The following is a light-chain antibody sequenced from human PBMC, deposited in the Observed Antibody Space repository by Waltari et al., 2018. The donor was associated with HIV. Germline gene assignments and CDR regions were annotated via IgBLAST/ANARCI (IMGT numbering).Light chain of an antibody. Sequence: QSLLTQPPSVAGAPGQRVTISCTGSSPNIGAGFDVHWDQQLPGTVPKLLIYGNSNRPSGVPHRFSGSKSGTSASLAITRLQAEDEADYYCQSYDRSLSGYVVFGGGTKLTVL. V-gene: IGLV1-40*01. CDR2: GNS. CDR1: SPNIGAGFD. J-gene: IGLJ2*01. CDR3: QSYDRSLSGYVV.